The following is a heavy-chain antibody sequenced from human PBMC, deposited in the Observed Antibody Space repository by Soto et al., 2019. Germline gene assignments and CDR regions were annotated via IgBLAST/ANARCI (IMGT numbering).Heavy chain of an antibody. Sequence: SETLSLTCSVSGDSIGGGTYFWSWARQAPGKGPEWIGYIDNSGTTLYTPSLKSRVSMSVDTSENQFSLQLTSVTAADTAIYYCARGGRYYYYWGHGTLVTVSS. CDR3: ARGGRYYYY. V-gene: IGHV4-30-4*02. CDR1: GDSIGGGTYF. J-gene: IGHJ4*01. D-gene: IGHD1-1*01. CDR2: IDNSGTT.